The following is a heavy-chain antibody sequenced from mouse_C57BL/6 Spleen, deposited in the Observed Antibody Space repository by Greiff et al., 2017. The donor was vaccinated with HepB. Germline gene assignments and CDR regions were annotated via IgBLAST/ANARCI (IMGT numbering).Heavy chain of an antibody. D-gene: IGHD1-1*01. CDR1: GFNIKDDY. J-gene: IGHJ1*03. CDR3: TLGSRDWYFDV. V-gene: IGHV14-4*01. Sequence: EVQLQQSGAELVRPGASVKLSCTASGFNIKDDYMHWVKQRPVQGLEWIGWIDPENGDSEYASKFQGKATITADTSSNTAYLQLSSLTSEDTAVYYCTLGSRDWYFDVWGTGTTVTVSS. CDR2: IDPENGDS.